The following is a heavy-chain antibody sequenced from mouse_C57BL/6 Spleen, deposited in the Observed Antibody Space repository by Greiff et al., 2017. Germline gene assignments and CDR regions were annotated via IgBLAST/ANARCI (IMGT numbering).Heavy chain of an antibody. D-gene: IGHD1-1*01. Sequence: VQLQESGAELVKPGTSVKVSCKASGYAFTNYLIQWVKQRPGQGLEWIGDINPGSGGTNYNEKFKGKATLTADKSSSTAYMQLSSLTSEDSAVYFCARSGYYYGIGYWGQGTTLTVSS. J-gene: IGHJ2*01. CDR1: GYAFTNYL. CDR3: ARSGYYYGIGY. V-gene: IGHV1-54*01. CDR2: INPGSGGT.